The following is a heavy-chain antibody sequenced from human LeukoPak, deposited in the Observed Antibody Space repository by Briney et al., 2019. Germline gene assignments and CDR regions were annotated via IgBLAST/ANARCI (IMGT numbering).Heavy chain of an antibody. D-gene: IGHD5-12*01. Sequence: ASVKVSCKASGGTFSSYAISWVRQAPGQGLEWMGRIIPILGIANYARKFQGRVTITADKSTSTAYMELSSLRSEDTAVYYCARGPRGYSGYDTEFDYWGQGTLVTVSS. V-gene: IGHV1-69*04. CDR3: ARGPRGYSGYDTEFDY. CDR2: IIPILGIA. CDR1: GGTFSSYA. J-gene: IGHJ4*02.